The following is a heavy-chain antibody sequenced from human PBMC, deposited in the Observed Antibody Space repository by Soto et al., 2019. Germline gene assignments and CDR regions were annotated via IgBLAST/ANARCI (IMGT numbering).Heavy chain of an antibody. Sequence: PGGSLRLSCTVSGLTFSRYAMFWVRQAPGKGLESLLAISSTGGRTYYADSVKGRFTISGDNSKHTLYLQMSSLSAEDTAVYYCVKGNLRVIEYPSHDMDVWGQGTTVTVSS. J-gene: IGHJ6*02. D-gene: IGHD1-1*01. CDR3: VKGNLRVIEYPSHDMDV. CDR2: ISSTGGRT. CDR1: GLTFSRYA. V-gene: IGHV3-64D*06.